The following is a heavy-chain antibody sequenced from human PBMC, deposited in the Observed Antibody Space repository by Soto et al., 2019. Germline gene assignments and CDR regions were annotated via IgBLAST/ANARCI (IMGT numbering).Heavy chain of an antibody. Sequence: VQLLQSGGGLVHPGGSLRLSCAASGFTFGSYAMSWVRQAPGKGLDWVSAIRGSDGGTFYADSVKGRFTISRDTFKNSLSLQMNSLTAEDTAVYFCARFSGAGSFYDYWGKGTLVSVSS. CDR3: ARFSGAGSFYDY. D-gene: IGHD3-10*01. J-gene: IGHJ4*02. V-gene: IGHV3-23*01. CDR2: IRGSDGGT. CDR1: GFTFGSYA.